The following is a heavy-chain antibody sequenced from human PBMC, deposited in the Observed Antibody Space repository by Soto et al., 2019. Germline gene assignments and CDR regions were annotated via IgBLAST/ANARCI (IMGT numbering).Heavy chain of an antibody. CDR2: ISAYNGNT. V-gene: IGHV1-18*04. CDR3: ARDAYSSSWLDYHYYGMDV. J-gene: IGHJ6*02. CDR1: GYTFTSYG. Sequence: ASVKVSCKACGYTFTSYGISWVRQAPGQGLEWMGWISAYNGNTNYAQKLQGRVTMTTDTSTSTAYMELRSLRSDDTAVYYCARDAYSSSWLDYHYYGMDVWGQGTTVTVSS. D-gene: IGHD6-13*01.